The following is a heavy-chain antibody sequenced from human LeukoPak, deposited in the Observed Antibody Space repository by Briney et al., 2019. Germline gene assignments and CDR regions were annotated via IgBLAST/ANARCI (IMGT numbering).Heavy chain of an antibody. Sequence: GGSLRLSCAASGFTFSSYGMHWVRQAPGKGLEWVAFIRYDGSNKYYADSVKGRFTISRDNSKNTLYLQMNSLRAEDTAVYYCAKLPSAVATENYYYYYMDVWGKGTTVTISS. D-gene: IGHD5-12*01. CDR3: AKLPSAVATENYYYYYMDV. CDR1: GFTFSSYG. CDR2: IRYDGSNK. V-gene: IGHV3-30*02. J-gene: IGHJ6*03.